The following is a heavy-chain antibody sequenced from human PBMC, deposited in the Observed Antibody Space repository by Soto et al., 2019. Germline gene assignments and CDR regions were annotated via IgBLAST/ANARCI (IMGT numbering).Heavy chain of an antibody. CDR1: GYSFASYC. CDR3: ARAGAAPYYYYGLDV. D-gene: IGHD3-10*01. V-gene: IGHV5-51*01. Sequence: GASLKISCKGSGYSFASYCIAWVRQMPGEGLEWMGIIYPGDSDIRYSPSFQGQVTISADKSTDTAYMDLRSLTSDDTAIYYCARAGAAPYYYYGLDVWGQGTTVTVSS. J-gene: IGHJ6*02. CDR2: IYPGDSDI.